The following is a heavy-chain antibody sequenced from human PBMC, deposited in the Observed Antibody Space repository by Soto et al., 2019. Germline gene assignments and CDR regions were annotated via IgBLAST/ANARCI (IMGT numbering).Heavy chain of an antibody. J-gene: IGHJ4*02. CDR1: GFTFSSYG. CDR3: AKEAGTVTYFDY. Sequence: QVQLVESGGGVVQPGRSLRLSCAASGFTFSSYGMHWVRQAPGKGLEWVAVISYDGSNKYYADPVKGRFTISRDNSKNTLYLQMNSLRAEDTAVYYCAKEAGTVTYFDYWGQGTLVTVSS. D-gene: IGHD4-17*01. CDR2: ISYDGSNK. V-gene: IGHV3-30*18.